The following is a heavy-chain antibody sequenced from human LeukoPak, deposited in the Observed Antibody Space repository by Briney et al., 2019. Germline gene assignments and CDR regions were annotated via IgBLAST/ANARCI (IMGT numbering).Heavy chain of an antibody. CDR2: ISYDGSNK. Sequence: PGGSLRLSCAASGFTFSSYGMHWVRQAPGKGLEWVAVISYDGSNKYYADSVKGRFTISRDNSKNTLYLQMNSLRAEDTAVYYCAKDWGVLAVAALDYWGQGTLVTVSS. V-gene: IGHV3-30*18. D-gene: IGHD6-19*01. CDR1: GFTFSSYG. CDR3: AKDWGVLAVAALDY. J-gene: IGHJ4*02.